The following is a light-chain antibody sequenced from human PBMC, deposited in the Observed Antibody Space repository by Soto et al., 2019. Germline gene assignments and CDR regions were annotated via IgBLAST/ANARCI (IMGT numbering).Light chain of an antibody. Sequence: SYELTQPPSVSVAPGKTASITCGGNNLVSKNVHWYQQKPGQAPVLVIDFDSDRPSGIPERFSGSNSGNTATLTISRVEAGDEADYYCQVWDSDTDHDVFGPGTKLTVL. CDR3: QVWDSDTDHDV. V-gene: IGLV3-21*04. J-gene: IGLJ1*01. CDR2: FDS. CDR1: NLVSKN.